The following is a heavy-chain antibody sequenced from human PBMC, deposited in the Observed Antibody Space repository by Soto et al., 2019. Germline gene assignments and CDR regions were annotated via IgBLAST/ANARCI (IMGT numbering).Heavy chain of an antibody. CDR2: ISYDGRVQ. CDR3: AKEATAMVGHHFDY. CDR1: GFTFSNYG. J-gene: IGHJ4*02. Sequence: QVQLVESGGGVVQPGRSLRLSCAASGFTFSNYGMQWVRQAPGKGLEWVAVISYDGRVQYYADSVKGRFTISRDNSKNTLYLQMNSLRAEDTAIYYCAKEATAMVGHHFDYWGQGTLGTVSS. V-gene: IGHV3-30*18. D-gene: IGHD5-18*01.